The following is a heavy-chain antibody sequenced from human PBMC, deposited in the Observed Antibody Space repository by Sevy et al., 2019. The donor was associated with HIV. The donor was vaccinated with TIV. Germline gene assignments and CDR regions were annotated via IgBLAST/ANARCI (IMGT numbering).Heavy chain of an antibody. V-gene: IGHV3-53*01. CDR1: GFSVSSNY. CDR2: IHSGGKI. CDR3: AREDIVLGEDNYYGIDV. Sequence: GGSLRLSCAASGFSVSSNYMSWVRQAPGKGPEWVSVIHSGGKISYADSVQGRFTISRDSSKNTLYLQMNSLRAEDTAVYYCAREDIVLGEDNYYGIDVWGQGTTVTVSS. J-gene: IGHJ6*02. D-gene: IGHD2-15*01.